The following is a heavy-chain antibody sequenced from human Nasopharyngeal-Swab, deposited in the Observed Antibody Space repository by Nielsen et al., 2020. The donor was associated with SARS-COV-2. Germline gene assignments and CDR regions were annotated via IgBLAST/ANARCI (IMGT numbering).Heavy chain of an antibody. CDR1: GYTFTGYY. J-gene: IGHJ6*02. V-gene: IGHV1-2*04. CDR3: ASSGYDYVYGMDV. D-gene: IGHD5-12*01. CDR2: INPNSGGT. Sequence: ASVKVSCKASGYTFTGYYMHWVRRAPGQGLEWMGWINPNSGGTNYAQKFQGWVTMTRDTSISTAYMELSRLRSDDTAVYYCASSGYDYVYGMDVWGQGTTVTVSS.